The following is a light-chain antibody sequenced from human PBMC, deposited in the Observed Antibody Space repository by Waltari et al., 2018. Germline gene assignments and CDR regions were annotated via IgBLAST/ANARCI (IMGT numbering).Light chain of an antibody. J-gene: IGKJ1*01. V-gene: IGKV3-11*01. CDR3: QQRSKWPLA. CDR1: QSVSSS. CDR2: DAS. Sequence: EIVLTQSPATLSLSPGERATLSCRASQSVSSSLAWYQHKPGQAPRLLVYDASISVTGIPARFSGSGSGTDFTLTISSLEPEDFAVYYCQQRSKWPLAFGQGTKVEIK.